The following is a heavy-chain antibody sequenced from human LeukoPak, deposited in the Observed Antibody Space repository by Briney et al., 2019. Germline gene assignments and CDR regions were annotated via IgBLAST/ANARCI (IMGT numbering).Heavy chain of an antibody. Sequence: PLRLSCTASGFTFSDYYMTWIRQAPGKGLEWLAYISTSGSITSYVDSVRGRFTISRDNAKNSLYLQIDSLRAEDTAMYYCARDRQFRLHDPWGQGILVTVSS. CDR2: ISTSGSIT. D-gene: IGHD3-16*01. CDR1: GFTFSDYY. V-gene: IGHV3-11*01. CDR3: ARDRQFRLHDP. J-gene: IGHJ5*02.